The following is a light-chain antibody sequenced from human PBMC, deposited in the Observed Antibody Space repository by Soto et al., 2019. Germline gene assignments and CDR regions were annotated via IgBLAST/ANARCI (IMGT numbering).Light chain of an antibody. V-gene: IGLV2-14*01. CDR2: DVS. CDR1: SSDVGGYNY. CDR3: SSYTNSSPFV. Sequence: QSALTQPASVSGSPGQSITISCTGISSDVGGYNYVSWYQQHPGKAPKLMIYDVSNWPSGVSNRFSGSKSGNTASLTISGLQAEDEADYYCSSYTNSSPFVFGTGTKLTVL. J-gene: IGLJ1*01.